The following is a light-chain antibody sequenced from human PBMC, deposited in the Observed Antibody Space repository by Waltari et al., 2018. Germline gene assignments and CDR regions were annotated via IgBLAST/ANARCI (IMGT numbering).Light chain of an antibody. V-gene: IGLV2-23*02. Sequence: QSALTQTATVSGSPGQSTTISCTGTRSDVGTYNLLSWYQQHPGKAPTLIIYDVNKRPSGVSNRFSGSQSGHTASLTISGLQAADEADYYCCSYAGSAISVFGGGTKVTVL. CDR3: CSYAGSAISV. CDR1: RSDVGTYNL. CDR2: DVN. J-gene: IGLJ3*02.